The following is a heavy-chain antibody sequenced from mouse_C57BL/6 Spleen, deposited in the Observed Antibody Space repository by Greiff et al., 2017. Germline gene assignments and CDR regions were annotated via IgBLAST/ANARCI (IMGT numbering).Heavy chain of an antibody. CDR2: ISDGGSYT. J-gene: IGHJ1*03. CDR3: ARDRANWDWYFYV. V-gene: IGHV5-4*01. CDR1: GFTFSSYA. D-gene: IGHD4-1*01. Sequence: EVNVVESGGGLVKPGGSLKLSCAASGFTFSSYAMSWVRQTPEKRLEWVATISDGGSYTYYPDNVKGRFTISRDNAKNNLYLQMSHLKSEDTARYYCARDRANWDWYFYVWGTGTTVTVAS.